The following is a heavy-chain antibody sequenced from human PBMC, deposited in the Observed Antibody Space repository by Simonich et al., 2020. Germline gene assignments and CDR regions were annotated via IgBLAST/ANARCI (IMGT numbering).Heavy chain of an antibody. D-gene: IGHD2-2*01. Sequence: QVQLQESGPGLVKPSETLSLTCAVSGYSISSGYYWGWIRHPPGNGLEWIGRIYHSGRTYYNPSLKSRVTISVDTSKNQFSLKLSSVTAADTAVYYCRGYCSNTSCYDYWGQGTLVTVSS. V-gene: IGHV4-38-2*01. CDR1: GYSISSGYY. CDR2: IYHSGRT. J-gene: IGHJ4*02. CDR3: RGYCSNTSCYDY.